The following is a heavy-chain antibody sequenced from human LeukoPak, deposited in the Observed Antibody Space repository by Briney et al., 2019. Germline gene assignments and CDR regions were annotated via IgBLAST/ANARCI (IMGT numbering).Heavy chain of an antibody. CDR3: ARTSHYVDIAATIPYGIYYFDY. D-gene: IGHD5-12*01. CDR2: ISPYNGNT. Sequence: ASVKVSCKASGYTFINYGITWVRQAPGQGLEWTGWISPYNGNTKYLQKFQGRVTMTTDTSTSTASMEVRSLRSDDTAVYYCARTSHYVDIAATIPYGIYYFDYWGQGTLVTVSS. V-gene: IGHV1-18*01. J-gene: IGHJ4*02. CDR1: GYTFINYG.